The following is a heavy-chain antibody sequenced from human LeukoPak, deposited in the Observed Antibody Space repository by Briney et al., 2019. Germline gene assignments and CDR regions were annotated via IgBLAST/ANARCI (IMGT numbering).Heavy chain of an antibody. J-gene: IGHJ3*02. V-gene: IGHV4-34*01. Sequence: PSETLSLTCAVYGGSFSGYYWSWIRQPPRKGLEWIGEINHSGSTNYNPSLKSRVTISVDTSKNQFSLKLSSVTAADTAVYYCARERLPNYYGSGSEAFDIWGQGTMVTVSS. CDR3: ARERLPNYYGSGSEAFDI. CDR1: GGSFSGYY. CDR2: INHSGST. D-gene: IGHD3-10*01.